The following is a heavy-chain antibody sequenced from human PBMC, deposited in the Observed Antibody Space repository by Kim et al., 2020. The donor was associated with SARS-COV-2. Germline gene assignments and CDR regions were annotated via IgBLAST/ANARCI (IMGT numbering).Heavy chain of an antibody. CDR3: ARVDIVGATHFDY. CDR2: IYTSGST. Sequence: SETLSLTCTVSSGSINSGSYYWNWIRQAAGKGLEWIGRIYTSGSTNYNPSLKSRVTISLDTSKNQFSLKLSSVTAADTAMYYCARVDIVGATHFDYWGQGILVTVSS. CDR1: SGSINSGSYY. J-gene: IGHJ4*02. D-gene: IGHD1-26*01. V-gene: IGHV4-61*02.